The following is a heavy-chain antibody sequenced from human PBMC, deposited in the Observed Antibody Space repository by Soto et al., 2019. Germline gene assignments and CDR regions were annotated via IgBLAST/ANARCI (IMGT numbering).Heavy chain of an antibody. CDR3: ARSQGVVPTHAFAP. Sequence: QVHLQESGPGLVKPSGTLSLTCGVSGGSINSINWWSWVRQPPGKGLEWIGEIYHKGRSNYNPPLTRRVTLALDKSKSQFFLNLTTVTAADTAVYYCARSQGVVPTHAFAPWGQGTLVIVSS. J-gene: IGHJ5*02. V-gene: IGHV4-4*02. D-gene: IGHD2-15*01. CDR2: IYHKGRS. CDR1: GGSINSINW.